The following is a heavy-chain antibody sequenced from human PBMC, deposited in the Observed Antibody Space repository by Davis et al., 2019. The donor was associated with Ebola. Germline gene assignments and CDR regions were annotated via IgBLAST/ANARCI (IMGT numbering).Heavy chain of an antibody. CDR3: GRDVGPNDY. D-gene: IGHD3-10*01. V-gene: IGHV3-23*01. J-gene: IGHJ4*02. Sequence: GGSLRLSCAASGFTFSSYAMSWVRQAPGKGLEWVSAISGSGGSTYYADSVKGRFTISRDNAKNSMYLQMNSLRADDTAVYYCGRDVGPNDYWGQGTLVTVSS. CDR2: ISGSGGST. CDR1: GFTFSSYA.